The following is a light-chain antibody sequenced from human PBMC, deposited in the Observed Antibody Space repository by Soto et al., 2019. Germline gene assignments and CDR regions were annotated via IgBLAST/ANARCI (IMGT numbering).Light chain of an antibody. J-gene: IGKJ2*01. V-gene: IGKV3-20*01. CDR2: GAS. CDR1: QSVTSSY. CDR3: QQYGMSHPSLT. Sequence: EIVLTQSPGTLSLSAGERATLSCRARQSVTSSYLAWYQQKPGQAPRLLIYGASNRASGIPDRFSGSGSGTDLTLTICRLEPDDFAVYYCQQYGMSHPSLTFGQGTKLEIK.